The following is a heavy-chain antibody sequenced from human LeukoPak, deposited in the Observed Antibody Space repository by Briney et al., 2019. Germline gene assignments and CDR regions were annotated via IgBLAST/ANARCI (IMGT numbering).Heavy chain of an antibody. V-gene: IGHV1-8*01. D-gene: IGHD1-26*01. Sequence: ASVKVSCKASGYSFTSYDLNWVRQATGQGLEWMGWMNPNRANTGYAQKFQGRVTMTRDTSTSTVYMELSSLRSEDTAVYYCAREEWEPSGFDYWGQGTLVTVSS. J-gene: IGHJ4*02. CDR3: AREEWEPSGFDY. CDR1: GYSFTSYD. CDR2: MNPNRANT.